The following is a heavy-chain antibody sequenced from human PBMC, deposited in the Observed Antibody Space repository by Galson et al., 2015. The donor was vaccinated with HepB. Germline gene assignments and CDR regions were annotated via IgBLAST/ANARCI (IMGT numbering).Heavy chain of an antibody. CDR2: VYNTGRS. Sequence: SETLSLTCTVSRGSVSSGSFCWSWIRQPPGKGLEWIGCVYNTGRSNFDPYFKSRVSMSVDTSKNQFSLKVRSVTAADTAVYYCASDEMTTIFFWGQGILVTVSS. CDR1: RGSVSSGSFC. CDR3: ASDEMTTIFF. V-gene: IGHV4-61*01. J-gene: IGHJ4*02. D-gene: IGHD5-24*01.